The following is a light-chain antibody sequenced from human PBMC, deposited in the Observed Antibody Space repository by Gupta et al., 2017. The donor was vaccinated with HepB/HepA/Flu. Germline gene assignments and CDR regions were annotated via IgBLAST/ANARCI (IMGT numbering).Light chain of an antibody. CDR1: NVGSKN. Sequence: SYDLTQPRSVSVSLGQSARITCAGNNVGSKNEHWYQQKPGQAPLLVINRDSNRHSASPERFSGSNSGNTATLPISRAQDGDEADYYRQVWDSSTVLFGGGTKLTVL. CDR2: RDS. CDR3: QVWDSSTVL. J-gene: IGLJ2*01. V-gene: IGLV3-9*01.